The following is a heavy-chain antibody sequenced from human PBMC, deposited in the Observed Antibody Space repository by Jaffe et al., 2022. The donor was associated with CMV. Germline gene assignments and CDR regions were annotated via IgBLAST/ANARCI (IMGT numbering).Heavy chain of an antibody. D-gene: IGHD3-10*01. CDR2: SRNKADRYTT. CDR3: TSGFYFN. J-gene: IGHJ4*02. V-gene: IGHV3-72*01. Sequence: EVQLVESGGGLVQPGGSLRLSCAASGFSFSDVPMDWVRQAPGKGLEWVGRSRNKADRYTTDYAASVKGRFTIWRDGSQNSLYLQMNFLSTEDTAVYYCTSGFYFNWGQGALVTVSS. CDR1: GFSFSDVP.